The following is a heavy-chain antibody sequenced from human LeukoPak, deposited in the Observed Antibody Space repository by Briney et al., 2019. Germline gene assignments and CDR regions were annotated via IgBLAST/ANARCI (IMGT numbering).Heavy chain of an antibody. CDR2: ISGSGGST. D-gene: IGHD5-12*01. V-gene: IGHV3-23*01. CDR1: GFTFSSYA. J-gene: IGHJ4*02. Sequence: GGSLRLSCAASGFTFSSYAMRGVRQAPGKGLEGVSAISGSGGSTYYADSVKGRFTISRDNSKNTLYLQMNSLRAEDTAVYYCAKEEWLRLFYFDYWGQGTLVTVSS. CDR3: AKEEWLRLFYFDY.